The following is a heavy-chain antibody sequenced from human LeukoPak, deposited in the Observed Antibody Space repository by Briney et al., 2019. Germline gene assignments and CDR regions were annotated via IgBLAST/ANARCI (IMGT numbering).Heavy chain of an antibody. Sequence: SETLSLTCTVSGGSISSRTYYWAWIRQPPGKGLEWIGSIYYSGSTNYKASLKSRVTVSVDTSKNQFSLKLSSVTAADTAVYYCARHVDTATDYFDYWGQGTLVTVSS. J-gene: IGHJ4*02. CDR2: IYYSGST. CDR3: ARHVDTATDYFDY. V-gene: IGHV4-39*01. D-gene: IGHD5-18*01. CDR1: GGSISSRTYY.